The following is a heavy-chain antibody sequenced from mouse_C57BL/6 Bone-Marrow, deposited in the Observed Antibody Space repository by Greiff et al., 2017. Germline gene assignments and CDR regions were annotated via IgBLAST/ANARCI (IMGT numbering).Heavy chain of an antibody. D-gene: IGHD1-1*01. CDR2: INPYYGGN. CDR3: VVAFDY. J-gene: IGHJ2*01. CDR1: GYTFTDYY. V-gene: IGHV1-19*01. Sequence: EVKLMESGPVLVKPGASVKMSCKASGYTFTDYYMNGVKQSHGTSLEWIGVINPYYGGNSYNQKLKGKATLTVDKYSCTAYLELNSLTSEDSAVFFTVVAFDYWGQGTTLTVSS.